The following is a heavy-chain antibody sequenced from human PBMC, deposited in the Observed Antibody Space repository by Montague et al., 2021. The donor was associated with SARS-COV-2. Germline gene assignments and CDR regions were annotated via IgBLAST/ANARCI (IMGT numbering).Heavy chain of an antibody. Sequence: SETLSLTCAVHGGSFSGYYWSWIRQPPGKGLEWIGEINHRGSTNYNPPPQSRVSISVDTSKNQFSLKLCSVTAADTAAYYCARGAPTITMLLVVFTGAGWYFDLWGRGTLVTVSS. J-gene: IGHJ2*01. CDR2: INHRGST. V-gene: IGHV4-34*01. CDR3: ARGAPTITMLLVVFTGAGWYFDL. CDR1: GGSFSGYY. D-gene: IGHD3-22*01.